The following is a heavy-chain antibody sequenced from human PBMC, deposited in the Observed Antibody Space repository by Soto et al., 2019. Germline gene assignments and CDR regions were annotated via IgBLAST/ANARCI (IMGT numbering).Heavy chain of an antibody. V-gene: IGHV1-18*01. J-gene: IGHJ4*02. CDR2: ISGYNGYP. D-gene: IGHD6-13*01. Sequence: QVQLVQSRAEVRKPGASVNVSCKTSGYIFTNYGVAWVRQAPGQGLELVAWISGYNGYPKHTQKFQGRVTVTTDTTTRTGYMELRNLRSDDTAVYYCARASAGALYDFWGQGTRVTVSS. CDR3: ARASAGALYDF. CDR1: GYIFTNYG.